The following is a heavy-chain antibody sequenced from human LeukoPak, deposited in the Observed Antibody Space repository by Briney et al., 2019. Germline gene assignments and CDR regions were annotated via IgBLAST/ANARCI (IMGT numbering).Heavy chain of an antibody. D-gene: IGHD1-26*01. CDR3: ARDQKWASCLDS. Sequence: SEILSSTGTVSGASISIGGHFYSWLRQHTAKGLEWVGYINYSGSTYYNPSFKSRAVISVDTSKNQFYLKVKSLTAADTAVYFCARDQKWASCLDSWGQGLLVTVSS. CDR1: GASISIGGHF. CDR2: INYSGST. J-gene: IGHJ5*01. V-gene: IGHV4-31*03.